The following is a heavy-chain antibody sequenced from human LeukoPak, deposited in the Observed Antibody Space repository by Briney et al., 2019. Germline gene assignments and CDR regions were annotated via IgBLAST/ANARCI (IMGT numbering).Heavy chain of an antibody. V-gene: IGHV1-69*13. CDR2: IIPIFGTA. CDR1: GGTFSSYA. Sequence: ASVKVSCKASGGTFSSYAISWMRQAPGQGLEWMGGIIPIFGTANYAQKFQGRVTITADESTSTAYMELSSLRSEDTAVYYCARGGFYYDSSGYYYPFDYWGQGTLVTVSS. J-gene: IGHJ4*02. CDR3: ARGGFYYDSSGYYYPFDY. D-gene: IGHD3-22*01.